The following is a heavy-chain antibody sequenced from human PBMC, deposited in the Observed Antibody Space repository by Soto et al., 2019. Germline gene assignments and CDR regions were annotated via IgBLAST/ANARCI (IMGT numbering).Heavy chain of an antibody. Sequence: SGFTFDDYGMSWVRQAPGKGLEWVSGINWNGGSTGYADSVKGRFTISRDNAKNSLYLQMNSLRAEDTALYYCARLYSSGWYGPGRYWGQGTLVTVSS. CDR3: ARLYSSGWYGPGRY. CDR2: INWNGGST. CDR1: GFTFDDYG. J-gene: IGHJ4*02. D-gene: IGHD6-19*01. V-gene: IGHV3-20*03.